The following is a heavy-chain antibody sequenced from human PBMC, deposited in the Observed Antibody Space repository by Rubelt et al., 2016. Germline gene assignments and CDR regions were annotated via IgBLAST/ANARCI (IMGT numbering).Heavy chain of an antibody. Sequence: QGLEWMGIINPSGGRTSYAQKFQGRVTMTRDTSTSPVYMELSSLRSEDTAVYYCARDRSSTSLDVWGQGTTVTVSS. CDR3: ARDRSSTSLDV. V-gene: IGHV1-46*01. D-gene: IGHD2-2*01. J-gene: IGHJ6*02. CDR2: INPSGGRT.